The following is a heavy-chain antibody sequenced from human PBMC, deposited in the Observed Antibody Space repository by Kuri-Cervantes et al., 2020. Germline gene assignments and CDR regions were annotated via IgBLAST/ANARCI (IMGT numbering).Heavy chain of an antibody. CDR1: GFTFSSYD. CDR3: ARDRSGGSFDY. V-gene: IGHV3-48*02. Sequence: GESLKISCAASGFTFSSYDMSWVRQAPGKGLEWLSFITTRSSTTYHADSVKGRFTISRDNAKNSLYPQLNSLRDEDTAVYYCARDRSGGSFDYWGQGTLVTVSS. CDR2: ITTRSSTT. D-gene: IGHD1-26*01. J-gene: IGHJ4*02.